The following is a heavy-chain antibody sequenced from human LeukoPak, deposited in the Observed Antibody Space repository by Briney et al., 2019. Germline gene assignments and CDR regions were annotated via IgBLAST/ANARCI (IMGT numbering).Heavy chain of an antibody. D-gene: IGHD6-13*01. CDR3: AREVRSWYYFDY. CDR1: GFTFSNYA. Sequence: WGSLRLSCAASGFTFSNYAIHWVRQVPGRGLEWVALISSDGSVIYDADSVKGRFAISRDNSKNTLYLQMNSLRAEDTAVYYCAREVRSWYYFDYWGQGTLVTVSS. V-gene: IGHV3-30*07. CDR2: ISSDGSVI. J-gene: IGHJ4*02.